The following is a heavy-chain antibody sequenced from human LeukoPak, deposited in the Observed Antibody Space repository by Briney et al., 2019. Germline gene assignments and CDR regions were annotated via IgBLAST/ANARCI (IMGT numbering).Heavy chain of an antibody. Sequence: GSLRLSCAASGFTFSSYGMSWVRQAPGKGLEWIGEINHSGSTNYNPSLKSRVTISVDTSKNQFSLKLSSVTVADTAVYYCARDCSGGSCYSLYYYYYMDVWGKGTTVTVSS. CDR1: GFTFSSYG. CDR3: ARDCSGGSCYSLYYYYYMDV. D-gene: IGHD2-15*01. J-gene: IGHJ6*03. CDR2: INHSGST. V-gene: IGHV4-34*01.